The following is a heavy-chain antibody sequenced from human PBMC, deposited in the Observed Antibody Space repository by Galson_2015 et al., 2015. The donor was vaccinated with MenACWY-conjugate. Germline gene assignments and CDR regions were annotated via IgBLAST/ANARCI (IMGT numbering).Heavy chain of an antibody. J-gene: IGHJ6*03. CDR1: GFTFSSYW. D-gene: IGHD4/OR15-4a*01. CDR3: ARVRKDYLTYYYYYYMDV. CDR2: INSDGSST. Sequence: SLRLSCAASGFTFSSYWMHWVRQAPGKGLVWVSRINSDGSSTSYADSVKGRFTISRDNAKNTLYLQMNSLRAEDTAVYYCARVRKDYLTYYYYYYMDVWGKGTTVTVSS. V-gene: IGHV3-74*01.